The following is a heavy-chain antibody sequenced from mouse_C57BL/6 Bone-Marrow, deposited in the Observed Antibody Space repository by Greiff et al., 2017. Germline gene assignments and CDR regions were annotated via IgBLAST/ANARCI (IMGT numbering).Heavy chain of an antibody. V-gene: IGHV3-6*01. D-gene: IGHD2-5*01. J-gene: IGHJ3*01. CDR3: ARGRAYYSNYLFAY. CDR1: GYSITSGYY. CDR2: ISYDGSN. Sequence: EVKLMESGPGLVKPSQSLSLTCSVTGYSITSGYYWNWIRQFPGNKLEWMGYISYDGSNNYNPSLKNRISITRDTSKNQFFLKLNSVTTEDTATYYCARGRAYYSNYLFAYWGQGTLVTVSA.